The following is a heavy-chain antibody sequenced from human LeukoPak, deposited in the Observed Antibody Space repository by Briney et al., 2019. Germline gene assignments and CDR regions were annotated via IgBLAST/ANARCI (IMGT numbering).Heavy chain of an antibody. D-gene: IGHD3-22*01. J-gene: IGHJ4*02. CDR2: IIPIFGTA. CDR3: ARDREYYYDSSGYY. Sequence: ASVKVSCKASGGTFSSYAISWVRQAPGQGLEWMGGIIPIFGTANYAQKFQGRVTITADESTSTAYTELSSLRSEDTAVYYCARDREYYYDSSGYYWGQGTLVTVSS. CDR1: GGTFSSYA. V-gene: IGHV1-69*13.